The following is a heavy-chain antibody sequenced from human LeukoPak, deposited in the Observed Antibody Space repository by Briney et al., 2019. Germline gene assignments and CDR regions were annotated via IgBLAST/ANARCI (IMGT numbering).Heavy chain of an antibody. Sequence: SETLSLTCTVSGGSISSYYWSWIRQPPGKGLEWIGSIYHSGSTYYNPSLKSRVTISVDTSKNQFSLKLSSVTAADTAVYYCASFYGSGSYFDYWGQGTLVTVSS. CDR2: IYHSGST. D-gene: IGHD3-10*01. J-gene: IGHJ4*02. V-gene: IGHV4-59*04. CDR3: ASFYGSGSYFDY. CDR1: GGSISSYY.